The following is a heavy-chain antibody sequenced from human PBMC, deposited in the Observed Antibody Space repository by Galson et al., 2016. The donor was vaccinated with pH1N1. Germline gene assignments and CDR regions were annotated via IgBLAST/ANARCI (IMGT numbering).Heavy chain of an antibody. V-gene: IGHV5-51*01. CDR1: GFSFTSYW. Sequence: QSGAEVKKPGESLKISCKGSGFSFTSYWIGWVRQMPGKGLEWMGVIYPGDSDTRYSPSFQGQVTNSADKSISTAYLQWSSLKASDTTMYYCAKYYYDSSGSGALGTFDIWGQGTMVTVSS. D-gene: IGHD3-22*01. CDR2: IYPGDSDT. CDR3: AKYYYDSSGSGALGTFDI. J-gene: IGHJ3*02.